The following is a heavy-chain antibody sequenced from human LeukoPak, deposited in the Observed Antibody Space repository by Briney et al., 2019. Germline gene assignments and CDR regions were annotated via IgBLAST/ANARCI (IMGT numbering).Heavy chain of an antibody. CDR3: AREGDHYDSSGYSRGALDL. D-gene: IGHD3-22*01. J-gene: IGHJ3*01. CDR1: GGSISSYY. CDR2: IYYSGST. Sequence: SETLSLTCTVAGGSISSYYWSWIRQPPGKGLEWIGYIYYSGSTNYHPSLKSRVTTSVDTSKNQFSLKLSSVTAVDTAVYYCAREGDHYDSSGYSRGALDLWGQGTMVTVSS. V-gene: IGHV4-59*01.